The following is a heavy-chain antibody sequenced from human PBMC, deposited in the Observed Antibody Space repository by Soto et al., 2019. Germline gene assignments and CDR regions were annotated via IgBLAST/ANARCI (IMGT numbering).Heavy chain of an antibody. Sequence: GGSLRLSCEVSGFTFSMYSMSWVRQSPGKGLEWVAKIPQDGVDGHYADSVKGRFTISRENAKNSLYLQMNSLRAGDTAVYYCARWYSSGWSPGDAFDIWGQGTMVTV. D-gene: IGHD6-19*01. CDR3: ARWYSSGWSPGDAFDI. J-gene: IGHJ3*02. V-gene: IGHV3-7*01. CDR1: GFTFSMYS. CDR2: IPQDGVDG.